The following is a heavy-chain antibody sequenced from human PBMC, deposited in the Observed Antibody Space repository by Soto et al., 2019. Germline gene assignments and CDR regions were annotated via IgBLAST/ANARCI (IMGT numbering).Heavy chain of an antibody. Sequence: SLRLSCTGSGFTFGDYAMSWFRLAPGKGLEWVGFIRSKGYGGTTEYAASAKGRFTISRDDSTSIAYLQMNSLKTEDTAVYYCTRSKSFDYWGQGTLVTVSS. J-gene: IGHJ4*02. CDR3: TRSKSFDY. CDR2: IRSKGYGGTT. CDR1: GFTFGDYA. V-gene: IGHV3-49*03.